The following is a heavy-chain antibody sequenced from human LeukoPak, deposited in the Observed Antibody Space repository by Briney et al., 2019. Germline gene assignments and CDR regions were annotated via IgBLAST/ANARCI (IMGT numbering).Heavy chain of an antibody. CDR1: GGSISSSNW. J-gene: IGHJ4*02. D-gene: IGHD3-3*01. CDR3: ARGITIFGVVTEFDY. Sequence: PSGTLSLTCAVSGGSISSSNWWSWVRQPPGKGLEWIGEIYHSGSTYYNPSLKSRVTISVDRSKNQFSLKLSSVTAADTAVYYCARGITIFGVVTEFDYWGQGTLVTVSS. CDR2: IYHSGST. V-gene: IGHV4-4*02.